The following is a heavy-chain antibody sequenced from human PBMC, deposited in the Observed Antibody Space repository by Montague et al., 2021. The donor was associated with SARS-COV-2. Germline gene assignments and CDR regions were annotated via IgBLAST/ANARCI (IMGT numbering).Heavy chain of an antibody. D-gene: IGHD3-10*01. CDR1: GGSMSDHY. V-gene: IGHV4-59*11. Sequence: SETLSLTCTVSGGSMSDHYWPWIRQPPGKGLEWLAYIYYSGGINSNSSLKSRVSMSVDTSKNQFSLKLTSVTAADTAVYYCARAVSVRSAVNWFDAWGQGTLVTVSS. J-gene: IGHJ5*02. CDR3: ARAVSVRSAVNWFDA. CDR2: IYYSGGI.